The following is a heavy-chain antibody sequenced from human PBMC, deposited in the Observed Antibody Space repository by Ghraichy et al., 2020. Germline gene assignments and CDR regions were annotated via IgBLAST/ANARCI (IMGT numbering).Heavy chain of an antibody. Sequence: SETLSLTCAVYGGSFSGYYWSWIRQPPGKGLEWIGEINHSGSTNYNPSLKSRVTISVDTSKNQFSLKLSSVTAADTAVYYCARGIAVAGCYYFDYWGQGTLVTVSS. CDR2: INHSGST. V-gene: IGHV4-34*01. CDR3: ARGIAVAGCYYFDY. CDR1: GGSFSGYY. J-gene: IGHJ4*02. D-gene: IGHD6-19*01.